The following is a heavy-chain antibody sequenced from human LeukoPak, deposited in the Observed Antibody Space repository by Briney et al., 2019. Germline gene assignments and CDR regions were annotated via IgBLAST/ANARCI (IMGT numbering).Heavy chain of an antibody. CDR1: GYTFTSYA. CDR3: ARELAGIGVY. CDR2: INAGNGNT. Sequence: ASVKVSCKASGYTFTSYAMHWVRQAPGQRLEWMGWINAGNGNTKYPQKFQGRVTITRDTSASIAYMELSSLRSEDTAVYYCARELAGIGVYWGQGTLVTVSS. J-gene: IGHJ4*02. V-gene: IGHV1-3*01. D-gene: IGHD6-19*01.